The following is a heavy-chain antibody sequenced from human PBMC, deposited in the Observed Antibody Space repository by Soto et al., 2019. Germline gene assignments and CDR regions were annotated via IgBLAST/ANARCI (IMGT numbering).Heavy chain of an antibody. D-gene: IGHD5-12*01. CDR1: GDSVSSNSAA. Sequence: SPTLSLTCAISGDSVSSNSAAWNWIRQSPSRGLEWLGRTYYRSKWYNDYAVSVKSRITINPDTSKNQFSLQLNSVTPEDTAVYYCARVPAHSGYDYDPHYYYYYGMDVWGQGTTVTVSS. CDR2: TYYRSKWYN. CDR3: ARVPAHSGYDYDPHYYYYYGMDV. J-gene: IGHJ6*02. V-gene: IGHV6-1*01.